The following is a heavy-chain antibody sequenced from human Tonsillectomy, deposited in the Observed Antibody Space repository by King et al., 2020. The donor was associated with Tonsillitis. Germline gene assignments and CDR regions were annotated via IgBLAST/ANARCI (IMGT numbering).Heavy chain of an antibody. CDR3: ARYCGGDCYPHAFDI. J-gene: IGHJ3*02. CDR1: GGSISSFY. Sequence: VQLQESGPGLVKPSETLSLTCTVSGGSISSFYWSWIRQPAGKGLEWMGRVSSSGSTNYNPSLKSRVTMSVDTSKNQFSLKLSSVTAADTAVYYCARYCGGDCYPHAFDIWGQGTMITVSS. V-gene: IGHV4-4*07. CDR2: VSSSGST. D-gene: IGHD2-21*02.